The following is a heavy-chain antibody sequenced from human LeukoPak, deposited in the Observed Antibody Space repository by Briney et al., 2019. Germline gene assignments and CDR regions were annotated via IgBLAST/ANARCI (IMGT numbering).Heavy chain of an antibody. J-gene: IGHJ4*01. CDR3: AILGCTSARCYADY. CDR2: IYYSGST. D-gene: IGHD2-2*01. V-gene: IGHV4-59*08. CDR1: GGSIRRYS. Sequence: PSETLTFTYTVSGGSIRRYSLTWLRQPPGKGLEWIGYIYYSGSTNYNPSLKSRVTISVDTSKNQFSLKLTSVTAADTAVYYCAILGCTSARCYADYCGPGPLVTVSS.